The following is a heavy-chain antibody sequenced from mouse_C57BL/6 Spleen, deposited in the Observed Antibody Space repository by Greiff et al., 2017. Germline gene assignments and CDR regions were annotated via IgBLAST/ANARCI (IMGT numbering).Heavy chain of an antibody. CDR2: IDPSDSET. V-gene: IGHV1-52*01. Sequence: QVQLKQPGAELVRPGSSVKLSCKASGYTFTSYWMHWVKQRPIQGLEWIGNIDPSDSETHYNQKFKDKATLTVDKSSSTAYMQLSSLTSEDSAVYYCARSGDYYGSSYRYFDVWGTGTTVTVSS. CDR1: GYTFTSYW. CDR3: ARSGDYYGSSYRYFDV. D-gene: IGHD1-1*01. J-gene: IGHJ1*03.